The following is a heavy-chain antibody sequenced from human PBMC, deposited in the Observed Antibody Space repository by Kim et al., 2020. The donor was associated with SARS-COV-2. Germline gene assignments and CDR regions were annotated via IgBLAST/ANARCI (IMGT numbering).Heavy chain of an antibody. V-gene: IGHV3-23*01. J-gene: IGHJ5*02. CDR3: AKDKKASGWELRGNWFDP. Sequence: GGSLRLSCAASGFTFSSYAMSWVRQAPGKGLEWVSAISGSGGSTYYADSVKGRFTISRDNSKNTLYLQMNSLRAEDTAVYYCAKDKKASGWELRGNWFDPWGQGTLVTVSS. CDR2: ISGSGGST. D-gene: IGHD1-26*01. CDR1: GFTFSSYA.